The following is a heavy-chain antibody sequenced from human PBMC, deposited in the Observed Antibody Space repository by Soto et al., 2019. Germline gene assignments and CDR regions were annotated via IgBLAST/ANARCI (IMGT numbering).Heavy chain of an antibody. Sequence: PSETLSLTCTVSGGAVSSGTYYWSWIRQPPGKGLEWIGHIYFTGSTNYNPSLKSRVTMSLDTSRNQFSLKLSSVTAADTAVYYCTRGPPGVQWFDAWGLGTLVPVSS. V-gene: IGHV4-61*01. CDR1: GGAVSSGTYY. D-gene: IGHD3-3*01. J-gene: IGHJ5*01. CDR3: TRGPPGVQWFDA. CDR2: IYFTGST.